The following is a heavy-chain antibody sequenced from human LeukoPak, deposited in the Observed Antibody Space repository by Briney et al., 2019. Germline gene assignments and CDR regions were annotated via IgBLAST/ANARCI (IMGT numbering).Heavy chain of an antibody. V-gene: IGHV4-39*01. CDR2: IYYSGST. D-gene: IGHD3-9*01. CDR1: GGSISSSSYY. CDR3: AGSRLVIPDY. Sequence: SETLSLTCTVSGGSISSSSYYWGGIREPPGKGLEWIGSIYYSGSTYYNPSLKSRVTISVDTSKNQFSLKLSSVTAADTAVYYCAGSRLVIPDYWGQGTLVTVSS. J-gene: IGHJ4*02.